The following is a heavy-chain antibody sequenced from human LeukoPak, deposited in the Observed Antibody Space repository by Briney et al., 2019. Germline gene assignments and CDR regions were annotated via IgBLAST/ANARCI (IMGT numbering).Heavy chain of an antibody. V-gene: IGHV3-11*06. CDR1: GFTFGDYY. Sequence: GGSLRLSCAASGFTFGDYYMSWIRQAPGKGLEWVSYISSSSSYTNYADSVKGRFTISRDNAKNSLYLQMNSLRAEDTAVYYCAREKSSYCSGGSCYLSRFDPWGQGTLVTVSS. D-gene: IGHD2-15*01. J-gene: IGHJ5*02. CDR3: AREKSSYCSGGSCYLSRFDP. CDR2: ISSSSSYT.